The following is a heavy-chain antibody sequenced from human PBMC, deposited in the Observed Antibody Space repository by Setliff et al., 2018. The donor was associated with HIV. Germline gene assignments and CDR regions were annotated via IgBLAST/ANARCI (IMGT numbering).Heavy chain of an antibody. Sequence: KPSETLSLTCTVSGGSISSSSYDWGWIRQPPGKGLEWIGTLYFTGSTYYNPSLKSRVTISVDTSKNQFSLKLSSVTAADTAVYYCAAGLHYYDSTGYPLTFDYWGQGALVTVSS. J-gene: IGHJ4*02. D-gene: IGHD3-22*01. CDR2: LYFTGST. CDR1: GGSISSSSYD. V-gene: IGHV4-39*01. CDR3: AAGLHYYDSTGYPLTFDY.